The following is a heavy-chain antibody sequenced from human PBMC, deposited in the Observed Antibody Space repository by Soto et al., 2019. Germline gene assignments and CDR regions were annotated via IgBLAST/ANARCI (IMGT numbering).Heavy chain of an antibody. J-gene: IGHJ4*02. D-gene: IGHD3-10*01. V-gene: IGHV3-23*01. CDR3: ARELNHGSGLAQADY. Sequence: GGSLRLPCSASRFLFSKYAMNWVRQAPGKGLEWVSAISGSSYSTYYAESVKGRFTISRDNSKRTVYLDMNSLRAEDTALYYCARELNHGSGLAQADYWGQGTLVTVSS. CDR2: ISGSSYST. CDR1: RFLFSKYA.